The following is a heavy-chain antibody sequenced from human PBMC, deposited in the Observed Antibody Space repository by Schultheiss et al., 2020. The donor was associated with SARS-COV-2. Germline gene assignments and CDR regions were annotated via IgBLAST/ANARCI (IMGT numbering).Heavy chain of an antibody. D-gene: IGHD6-6*01. CDR1: GGSFSGYY. Sequence: SETLSLTCAVYGGSFSGYYWSWIRQPPGKGLEWIGYIYYSGSTYYNPSLKSRVTISVDTSKNQFSLKLSSVTAADTAVYYCARGHGEDEHTGAEYFLHWGQGTLVTVSS. CDR2: IYYSGST. V-gene: IGHV4-34*09. CDR3: ARGHGEDEHTGAEYFLH. J-gene: IGHJ1*01.